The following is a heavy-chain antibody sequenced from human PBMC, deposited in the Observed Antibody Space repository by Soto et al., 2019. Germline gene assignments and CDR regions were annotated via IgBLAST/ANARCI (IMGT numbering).Heavy chain of an antibody. J-gene: IGHJ4*02. CDR1: GFTFRSYG. Sequence: VQLVESGGGVVQPGRSLRLSCAASGFTFRSYGMHWVRQAPGKGLEWVAAISYDERNKFYTDSVKGRFTISRDNSKNTLYLQMSSLKPEDTAIYYCAKDEGSSRPFDHWGQGTLVTVSS. CDR2: ISYDERNK. V-gene: IGHV3-30*18. CDR3: AKDEGSSRPFDH. D-gene: IGHD6-6*01.